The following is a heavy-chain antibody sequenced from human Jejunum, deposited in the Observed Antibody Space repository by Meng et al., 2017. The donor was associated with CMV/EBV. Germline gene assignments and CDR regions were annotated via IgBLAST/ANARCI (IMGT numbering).Heavy chain of an antibody. J-gene: IGHJ4*02. CDR2: AYFRSKWYN. D-gene: IGHD1-14*01. Sequence: SGVSVSRKYAALRWISQSPSRGLECLGRAYFRSKWYNDYAVSVRRRIPISADTSKNQFSLQLNSVTPDDTAVYYCTRYNNNWSFGYWGQGTLVTVSS. CDR1: GVSVSRKYAA. V-gene: IGHV6-1*01. CDR3: TRYNNNWSFGY.